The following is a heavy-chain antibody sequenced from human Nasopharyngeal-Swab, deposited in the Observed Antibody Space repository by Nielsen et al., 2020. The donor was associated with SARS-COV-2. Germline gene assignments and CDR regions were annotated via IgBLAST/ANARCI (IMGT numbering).Heavy chain of an antibody. J-gene: IGHJ4*02. CDR2: ISGNGDTT. CDR1: GFTFSSYA. D-gene: IGHD3-3*02. V-gene: IGHV3-23*01. CDR3: AREAPRDRNIGPVIPHIWCYFDY. Sequence: GESLKISCAASGFTFSSYAMSWVRQAPGKGLEWVSTISGNGDTTWYADSVKGRFTISRDSSRNTVYLQMNNLRPEDTAVYYCAREAPRDRNIGPVIPHIWCYFDYWGQGTLVTVSS.